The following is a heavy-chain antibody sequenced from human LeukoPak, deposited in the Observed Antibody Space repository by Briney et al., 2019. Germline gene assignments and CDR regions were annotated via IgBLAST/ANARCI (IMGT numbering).Heavy chain of an antibody. CDR3: ARGFSAAPF. D-gene: IGHD2-15*01. J-gene: IGHJ4*02. CDR2: ISDSGSTI. V-gene: IGHV3-11*01. Sequence: GGSLRLSCAASGFTFSDYYMNWICRAPGKGLEWVSYISDSGSTIYYADSVKGRFTISRDNANNSLYLQMNSLTAEDTAVYYCARGFSAAPFWGQGTLVTVSS. CDR1: GFTFSDYY.